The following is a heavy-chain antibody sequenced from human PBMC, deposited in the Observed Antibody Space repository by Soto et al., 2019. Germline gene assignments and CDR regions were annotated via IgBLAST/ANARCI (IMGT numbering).Heavy chain of an antibody. CDR1: GFTFDDYG. V-gene: IGHV3-20*04. CDR2: VNWNGDST. D-gene: IGHD3-10*01. Sequence: EVQLVESGGGVVRPGGSLRLSCAASGFTFDDYGMNWVRHAPGKGLEWVSGVNWNGDSTGYADSVKGRFTISRDNAKYSLYLQMNSLRAEDTAFYYCARGNYGSGSYYNGMDVWGQGATVTVSS. CDR3: ARGNYGSGSYYNGMDV. J-gene: IGHJ6*02.